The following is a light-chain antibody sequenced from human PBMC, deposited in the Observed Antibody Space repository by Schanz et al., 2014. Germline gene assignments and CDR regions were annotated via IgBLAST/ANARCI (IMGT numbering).Light chain of an antibody. CDR1: SSDVGSYNL. V-gene: IGLV2-14*02. Sequence: QSALTQPASVSGSPGQSITISCTGTSSDVGSYNLVSWYQQHPGKAPKLIIYDVSKWPSGVSNRFSGSKSGNTASLTISGLQAEDEADYYCSSYTPSSTTLYVFGTGTKLTVL. CDR2: DVS. J-gene: IGLJ1*01. CDR3: SSYTPSSTTLYV.